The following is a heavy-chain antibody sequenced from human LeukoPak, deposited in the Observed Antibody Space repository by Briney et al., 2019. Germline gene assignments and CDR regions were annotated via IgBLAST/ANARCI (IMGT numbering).Heavy chain of an antibody. CDR3: ARGSYYGSGSYYPTYATILYFDY. D-gene: IGHD3-10*01. J-gene: IGHJ4*02. Sequence: PSETLSLTCTVSGGSISSSSYYWGWIRQPPGKGLEWIGEINHSGSTNYNPSLKSRVTISVDTSKNQFSLKLSSVTAADTAVYYCARGSYYGSGSYYPTYATILYFDYWGQGTLVTVSS. V-gene: IGHV4-39*07. CDR1: GGSISSSSYY. CDR2: INHSGST.